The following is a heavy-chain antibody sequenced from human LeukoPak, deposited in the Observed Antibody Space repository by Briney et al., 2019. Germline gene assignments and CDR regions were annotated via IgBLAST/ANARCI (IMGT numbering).Heavy chain of an antibody. CDR2: IKQDGSEK. V-gene: IGHV3-7*03. CDR1: GFTFSSYW. Sequence: GGSLRLSCAASGFTFSSYWMSWVRQAPGKGLEWVANIKQDGSEKYYVDSVKGRFTISRDNAKNSLYLQMNSLSAEDTAVYYCARDQGTRIVVVPAYDYYYGMDVWGKGTTVTVSS. CDR3: ARDQGTRIVVVPAYDYYYGMDV. D-gene: IGHD2-2*01. J-gene: IGHJ6*04.